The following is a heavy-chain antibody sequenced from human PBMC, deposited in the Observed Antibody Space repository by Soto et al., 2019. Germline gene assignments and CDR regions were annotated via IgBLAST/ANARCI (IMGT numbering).Heavy chain of an antibody. CDR3: ARVRGDCWSGYRFYYYYMDV. CDR2: ISSSSSYI. D-gene: IGHD3-3*01. V-gene: IGHV3-21*01. CDR1: GFTFSSYS. Sequence: EVQLVESGGGLVKPGGSLRLSCAASGFTFSSYSMNWVRQAPGKGLEWVSSISSSSSYIYYADSVKGRFTISRDNAKNSLYLHMNSLRDEDTAVYYCARVRGDCWSGYRFYYYYMDVWGKGTTVTVSS. J-gene: IGHJ6*03.